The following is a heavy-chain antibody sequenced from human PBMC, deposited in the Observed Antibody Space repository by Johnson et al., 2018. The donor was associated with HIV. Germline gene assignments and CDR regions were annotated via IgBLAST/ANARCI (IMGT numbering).Heavy chain of an antibody. CDR2: IKTAGSDS. CDR3: ARGALGSFDI. D-gene: IGHD3-10*01. Sequence: VQLVDPVGDSVQPGGSLRLSCAASGFILSNYWMHWVRQAPGKGLIWVACIKTAGSDSNYADSLKGRFTISRDNAKNTVYLQMDSLRDEDMAVYYCARGALGSFDIWGQGTMVTVSA. CDR1: GFILSNYW. J-gene: IGHJ3*02. V-gene: IGHV3-74*02.